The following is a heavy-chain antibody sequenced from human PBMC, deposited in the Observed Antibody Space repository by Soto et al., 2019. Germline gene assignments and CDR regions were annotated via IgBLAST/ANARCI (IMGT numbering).Heavy chain of an antibody. V-gene: IGHV1-69*13. CDR3: ARGVGESLDHYYGMDV. CDR2: IIPIFGTA. D-gene: IGHD3-10*01. J-gene: IGHJ6*02. CDR1: GGTFSSYA. Sequence: GASVKVSCKASGGTFSSYAISWVRQAPGQGLEWMGGIIPIFGTANYAQKFQGRVTITADESTSTAYMELSSLRSEDTAVYYCARGVGESLDHYYGMDVWGQGTTVTVSS.